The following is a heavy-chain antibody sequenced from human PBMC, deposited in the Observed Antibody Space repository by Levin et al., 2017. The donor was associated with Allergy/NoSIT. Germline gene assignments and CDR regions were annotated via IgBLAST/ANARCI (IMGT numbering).Heavy chain of an antibody. D-gene: IGHD5-24*01. CDR1: GFTFSSYS. J-gene: IGHJ4*02. Sequence: GGSLRLSCAASGFTFSSYSMNWVRQAPGKGLEWVSYISSSSSTIYYADSAKGRFTISRDNAKNSLYLQMNSLRAEDTAVYYGARGLATTKLGYWGQGTLVTVSS. CDR3: ARGLATTKLGY. CDR2: ISSSSSTI. V-gene: IGHV3-48*01.